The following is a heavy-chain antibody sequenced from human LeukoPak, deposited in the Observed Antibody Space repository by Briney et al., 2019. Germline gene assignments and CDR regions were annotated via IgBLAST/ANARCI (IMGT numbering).Heavy chain of an antibody. Sequence: SQTLSLTCVVSGDSVSSKNGAWNWIRQSPSRGLEWLGRTYYRSKWYNDYAESMEGRKTISRDTSKNQYSLHLNSVTPDDTAVYYCARDFGTTGWHTFDYWGQGTLVTVSS. D-gene: IGHD6-19*01. CDR3: ARDFGTTGWHTFDY. J-gene: IGHJ4*02. CDR1: GDSVSSKNGA. CDR2: TYYRSKWYN. V-gene: IGHV6-1*01.